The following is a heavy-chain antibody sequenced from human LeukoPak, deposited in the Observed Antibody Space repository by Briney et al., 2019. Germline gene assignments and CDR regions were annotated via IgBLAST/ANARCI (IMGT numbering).Heavy chain of an antibody. Sequence: GESLKISCKGSGYSFTSYWIGWVRQMPGKGLEWMGIIYPGDSDTRYSPSFQGQVTISADKSISTAYLQWSSLKASDTAMYYCARHQVDRTVTTDYYYYYYMDVWGKGTTVTVSS. CDR2: IYPGDSDT. J-gene: IGHJ6*03. D-gene: IGHD4-17*01. V-gene: IGHV5-51*01. CDR3: ARHQVDRTVTTDYYYYYYMDV. CDR1: GYSFTSYW.